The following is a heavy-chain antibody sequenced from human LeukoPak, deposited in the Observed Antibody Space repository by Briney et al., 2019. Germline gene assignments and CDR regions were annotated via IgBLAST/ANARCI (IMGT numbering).Heavy chain of an antibody. V-gene: IGHV3-21*01. J-gene: IGHJ3*02. CDR2: ISSSSSYI. D-gene: IGHD1-1*01. CDR1: GFTFSSYS. Sequence: PGGSLRLPCAASGFTFSSYSMNWVRQAPGKGLEWVSSISSSSSYIYYADSVKGRFTISRDNAKNSLYLQMNSLRAEDTAVYYCARGGYKWNHGAFDIWGQGTMVTVSS. CDR3: ARGGYKWNHGAFDI.